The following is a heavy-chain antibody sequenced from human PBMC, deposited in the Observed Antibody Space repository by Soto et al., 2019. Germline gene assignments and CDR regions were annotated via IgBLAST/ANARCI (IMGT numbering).Heavy chain of an antibody. CDR1: GGSISSGGYY. J-gene: IGHJ4*02. V-gene: IGHV4-31*03. D-gene: IGHD3-3*01. CDR3: ARCFYDGGVYFDY. Sequence: PSETLSLTCTVSGGSISSGGYYWSWIRQHPGKGLEWIGYIYYSGSTYYNPSLKSRVTISVDTSKNQFSLKLSSVTAADTAVYYCARCFYDGGVYFDYWGQGTLVTVSS. CDR2: IYYSGST.